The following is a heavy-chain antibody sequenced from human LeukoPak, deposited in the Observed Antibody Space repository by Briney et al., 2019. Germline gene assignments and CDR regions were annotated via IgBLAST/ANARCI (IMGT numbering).Heavy chain of an antibody. CDR3: ARVRIAAAGPYFQH. D-gene: IGHD6-13*01. CDR2: IKQDGSEK. J-gene: IGHJ1*01. CDR1: GFTLSTYW. Sequence: GGSLRLSCSASGFTLSTYWMSWVRQAPGKGLEWVANIKQDGSEKYYVDSVKGRFTISRDNAKNSLYLQMNSLRAEDTAVYYCARVRIAAAGPYFQHWGQGTLVTVSS. V-gene: IGHV3-7*01.